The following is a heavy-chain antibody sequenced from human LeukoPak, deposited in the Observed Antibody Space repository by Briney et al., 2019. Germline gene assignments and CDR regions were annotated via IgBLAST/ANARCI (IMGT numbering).Heavy chain of an antibody. CDR2: TNHSGST. V-gene: IGHV4-34*01. D-gene: IGHD2-15*01. CDR1: GESFSVYY. Sequence: SETLSLPCAVYGESFSVYYWSGIPQPPGKGREWIGETNHSGSTNYNPSPKSRVTISVATTKNQSPLNLRSATGAHTALYCCAGGSKIGEPVGAQFFVYWGQGTLATVSS. J-gene: IGHJ4*02. CDR3: AGGSKIGEPVGAQFFVY.